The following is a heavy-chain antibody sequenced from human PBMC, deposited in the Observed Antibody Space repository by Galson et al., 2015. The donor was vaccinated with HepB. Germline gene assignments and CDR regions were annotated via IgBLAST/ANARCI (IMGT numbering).Heavy chain of an antibody. Sequence: SLRLSCAASGFTFSSYAMSWVRQAPGKGLEWVSAISGSGGSTYYADSVKGRFTISRDNSKNTLYLQMNGLRAEDTAVYYCASHFCGDTAMVTFYYWGQGTLVTVSS. J-gene: IGHJ4*02. D-gene: IGHD5-18*01. CDR1: GFTFSSYA. CDR3: ASHFCGDTAMVTFYY. CDR2: ISGSGGST. V-gene: IGHV3-23*01.